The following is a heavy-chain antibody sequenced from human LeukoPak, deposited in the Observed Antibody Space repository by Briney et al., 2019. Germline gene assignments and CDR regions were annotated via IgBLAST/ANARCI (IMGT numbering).Heavy chain of an antibody. CDR1: GYTFTSYG. V-gene: IGHV1-69*05. D-gene: IGHD3-9*01. CDR3: ARGASDILTGYYPFDY. Sequence: SVKVSCKASGYTFTSYGISWVRQAPGQGLEWMGGIIPIFGTANYAQKFQGRVTITTDESTSTAYMELSSLRSEDTAVYYCARGASDILTGYYPFDYWGQGTLVTVSS. J-gene: IGHJ4*02. CDR2: IIPIFGTA.